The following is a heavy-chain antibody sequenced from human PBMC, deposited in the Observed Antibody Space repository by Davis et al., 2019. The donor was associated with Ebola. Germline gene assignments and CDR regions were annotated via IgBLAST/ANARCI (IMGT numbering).Heavy chain of an antibody. J-gene: IGHJ4*02. CDR3: AREGDGYNSPSFDY. CDR1: GYSISSGYY. CDR2: IYYRGST. Sequence: PSETLSLTCTVSGYSISSGYYWTWIRQPPGKGLEWIGYIYYRGSTNYNPSLKSRVTISVDTSKNQFSLKLSSVTAADTAVYYCAREGDGYNSPSFDYWGQGNLVTVSS. V-gene: IGHV4-59*01. D-gene: IGHD5-24*01.